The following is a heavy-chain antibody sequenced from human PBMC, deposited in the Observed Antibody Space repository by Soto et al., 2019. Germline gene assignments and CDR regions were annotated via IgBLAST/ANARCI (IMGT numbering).Heavy chain of an antibody. CDR3: AKSAEFAAAGFFDL. Sequence: PGGSLRLSCTVSGFTFSSYAMTWVRQAPGKGLQWVSGISASGTSTYYVDSVKGRFTISRDNSKNTLYLQMDSLRAEDTAVYYCAKSAEFAAAGFFDLWGQGTLVTVSS. V-gene: IGHV3-23*01. CDR2: ISASGTST. J-gene: IGHJ4*02. CDR1: GFTFSSYA. D-gene: IGHD6-13*01.